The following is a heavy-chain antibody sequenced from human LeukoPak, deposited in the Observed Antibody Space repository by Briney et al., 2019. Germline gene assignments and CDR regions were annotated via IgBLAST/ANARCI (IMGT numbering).Heavy chain of an antibody. V-gene: IGHV1-2*06. D-gene: IGHD6-19*01. CDR3: ARKISGWSTYYFDY. CDR2: INPNSGGT. CDR1: GYTFTGYY. J-gene: IGHJ4*02. Sequence: ASVKVSCKASGYTFTGYYMHWVRQAPGQGLEWMGRINPNSGGTNYAQKFQGRGTMTRDTSISTAYMELSRLRSDDTAVYYCARKISGWSTYYFDYWGQGTLVTVSS.